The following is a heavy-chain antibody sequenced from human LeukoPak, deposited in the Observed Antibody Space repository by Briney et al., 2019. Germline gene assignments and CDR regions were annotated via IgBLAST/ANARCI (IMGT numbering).Heavy chain of an antibody. CDR2: IWYDGSKK. V-gene: IGHV3-33*01. J-gene: IGHJ3*02. CDR1: GFTFSGHG. Sequence: GGSLRLSCAASGFTFSGHGFHWVRQAPGKGLEWVAVIWYDGSKKYYADSVKGRFTISRDDSKNTLYLQMNSLRADDTAVYYCARVVSRVAKAFDIWGQGTMVTVSS. D-gene: IGHD2-2*01. CDR3: ARVVSRVAKAFDI.